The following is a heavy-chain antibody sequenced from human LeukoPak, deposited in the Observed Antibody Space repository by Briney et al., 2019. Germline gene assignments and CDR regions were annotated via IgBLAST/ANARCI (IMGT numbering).Heavy chain of an antibody. J-gene: IGHJ4*02. CDR1: GYTFTSYG. Sequence: ASVKVSCKASGYTFTSYGISWVRQAPGQGLEWMGWISAYNGNTNYAQKLQGRVTMTTDTSTSTAYMELRSLRSDDTAVYYCARGGPTVTLLGDSDYWGQGTLVTVSS. V-gene: IGHV1-18*01. CDR3: ARGGPTVTLLGDSDY. CDR2: ISAYNGNT. D-gene: IGHD4-17*01.